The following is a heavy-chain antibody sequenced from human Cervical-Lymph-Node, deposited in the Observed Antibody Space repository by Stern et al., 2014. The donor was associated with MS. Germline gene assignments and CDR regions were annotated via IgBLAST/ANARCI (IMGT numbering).Heavy chain of an antibody. Sequence: EVQLVESGGALFQPGGSLRLSCAASGFAFSASGMRWVRQAPGQWLEWVSLISGSGATTYYAASVKGRFTISRDNSKNTLYLQMNSLRVEDTAVYYCAQITSGYNWGQGTLVTVSS. CDR3: AQITSGYN. D-gene: IGHD2-2*02. CDR1: GFAFSASG. J-gene: IGHJ4*02. CDR2: ISGSGATT. V-gene: IGHV3-23*04.